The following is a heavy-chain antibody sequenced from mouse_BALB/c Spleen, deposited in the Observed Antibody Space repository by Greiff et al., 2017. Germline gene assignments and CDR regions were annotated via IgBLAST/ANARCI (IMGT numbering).Heavy chain of an antibody. CDR3: ARGGIYYYGSSPWFAY. J-gene: IGHJ3*01. D-gene: IGHD1-1*01. V-gene: IGHV5-17*02. CDR1: GFTFSSFG. CDR2: ISSGSSTI. Sequence: DVQLVESGGGLVQPGGSRKLSCAASGFTFSSFGMHWVRQAPEKGLEWVAYISSGSSTIYYADTVKGRFTISRDNPKNTLFLQMTSLRSEDTAMYYCARGGIYYYGSSPWFAYWGQGTLVTVSA.